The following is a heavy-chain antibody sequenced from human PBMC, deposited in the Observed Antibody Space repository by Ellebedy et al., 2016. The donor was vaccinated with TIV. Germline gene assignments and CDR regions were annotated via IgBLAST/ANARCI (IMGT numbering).Heavy chain of an antibody. CDR1: GYTFTSYA. J-gene: IGHJ6*02. D-gene: IGHD3-16*01. Sequence: ASVKVSCKASGYTFTSYAIHWVRQAPGQSLEWMGWITAGNGHTEHSQKFQGRVTITMDTSASTAYMELSSLRSEDTAVYYCASHSCMITFGGVPCYYYYPMGVWGQGTTVTVSS. CDR3: ASHSCMITFGGVPCYYYYPMGV. V-gene: IGHV1-3*01. CDR2: ITAGNGHT.